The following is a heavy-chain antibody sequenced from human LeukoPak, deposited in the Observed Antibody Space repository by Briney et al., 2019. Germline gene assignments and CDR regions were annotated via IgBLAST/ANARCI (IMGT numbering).Heavy chain of an antibody. Sequence: ASVKVSCKASGYTFTGYYMHWVRQAPGQGLEWMGWINPNSGGTNYAQKFQGRVTMTRDTSISTAYMELSRLRSDDTAVYYCAREPYSSSSGFDYWGQGTLVIVSS. CDR2: INPNSGGT. V-gene: IGHV1-2*02. D-gene: IGHD6-6*01. J-gene: IGHJ4*02. CDR3: AREPYSSSSGFDY. CDR1: GYTFTGYY.